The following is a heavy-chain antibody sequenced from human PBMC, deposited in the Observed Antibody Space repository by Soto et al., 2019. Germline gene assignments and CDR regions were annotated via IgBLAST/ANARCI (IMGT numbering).Heavy chain of an antibody. CDR3: ARHLGGNHYYYGMDV. D-gene: IGHD3-16*01. CDR1: GHSMTEVS. V-gene: IGHV1-69*01. CDR2: IIPIFGTA. Sequence: SPVNGSCKVAGHSMTEVSVRWVRHAPGKGLEWMGGIIPIFGTADYAQKFQGRVTITADDFTSTAYMELSSLRSEDTAVYYCARHLGGNHYYYGMDVWGHGTTVTVSS. J-gene: IGHJ6*02.